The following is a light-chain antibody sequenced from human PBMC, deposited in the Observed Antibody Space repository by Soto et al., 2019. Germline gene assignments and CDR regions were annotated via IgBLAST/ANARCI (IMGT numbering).Light chain of an antibody. CDR2: SAS. CDR3: QQLSRYPLT. J-gene: IGKJ4*01. CDR1: QALSNY. V-gene: IGKV1-9*01. Sequence: DIQLTQSPSVLSASVGDTVTITCRASQALSNYLAWYQQKPGKAPDLLIYSASTLQRGVPSRFSGSGSETEFSLTIRALQPEDFATYYCQQLSRYPLTFGGGTMVDIK.